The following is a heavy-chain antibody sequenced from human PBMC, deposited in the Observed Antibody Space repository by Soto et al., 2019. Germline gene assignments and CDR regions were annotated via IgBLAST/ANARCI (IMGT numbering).Heavy chain of an antibody. CDR3: ARVADYYDRSFSLDP. J-gene: IGHJ5*02. V-gene: IGHV4-59*08. D-gene: IGHD3-22*01. CDR1: GGSISSYY. CDR2: MYNTGST. Sequence: SETLSLTCTVSGGSISSYYWSWIRQPPGKGLEWIGYMYNTGSTVYNPSLKSRVTISVDTSKNQFSLKLNSVTAADTAVYYCARVADYYDRSFSLDPWGQGTLVTVSS.